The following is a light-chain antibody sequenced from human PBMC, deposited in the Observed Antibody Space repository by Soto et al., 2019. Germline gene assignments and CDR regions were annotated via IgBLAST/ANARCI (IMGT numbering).Light chain of an antibody. CDR1: QDVSNY. CDR2: DAS. CDR3: QQYSNLIP. J-gene: IGKJ5*01. Sequence: DVQVTQKKSSLSASVGDRVTITCQASQDVSNYLNWYQQKLGKAPKLLIYDASNLETGVPSRFSGSGSGTYFSFTIISLQPEDFATYSCQQYSNLIPFGQGAR. V-gene: IGKV1-33*01.